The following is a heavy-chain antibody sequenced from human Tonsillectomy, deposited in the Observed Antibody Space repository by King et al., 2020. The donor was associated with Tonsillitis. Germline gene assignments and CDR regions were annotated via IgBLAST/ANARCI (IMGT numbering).Heavy chain of an antibody. D-gene: IGHD6-19*01. V-gene: IGHV1-18*01. Sequence: ISWVRQAPGQGLEWMGWISVYNANTNYAQKLQGRVTMTTDTSTSTAYMDLRSLRSDDTAVYYSARDRRFALACPSYYFDSWGQGILVTVSS. CDR3: ARDRRFALACPSYYFDS. J-gene: IGHJ4*02. CDR2: ISVYNANT.